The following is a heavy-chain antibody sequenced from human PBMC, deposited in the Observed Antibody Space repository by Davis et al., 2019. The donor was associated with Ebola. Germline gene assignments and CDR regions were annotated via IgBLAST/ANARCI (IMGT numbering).Heavy chain of an antibody. J-gene: IGHJ4*02. Sequence: LRLSCAVSGAFVSSGGYSWIWIRQPPGKGLEWIGYYYYTGPTYYSPSLRSRVTISVDTSKNLFSLKLTSVTAADTAVYYCARGDSYYDPSGYYAGPEAPDHWGQGTLVSVSS. D-gene: IGHD3-22*01. CDR1: GAFVSSGGYS. CDR2: YYYTGPT. CDR3: ARGDSYYDPSGYYAGPEAPDH. V-gene: IGHV4-30-4*07.